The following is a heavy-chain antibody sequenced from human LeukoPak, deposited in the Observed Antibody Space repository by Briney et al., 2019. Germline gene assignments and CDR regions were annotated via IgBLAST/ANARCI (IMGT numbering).Heavy chain of an antibody. D-gene: IGHD5-18*01. Sequence: PGGSLRLSCAASGFTFSSYEMNWVRQAPGKGLEWVSYISTSGSTVYYAYSDSVKGRFTISRDNSKNSLYLQMNSLRNEDSALYYCAKVIITAVYYYYDGMDVWGQGTTVTVSS. CDR3: AKVIITAVYYYYDGMDV. J-gene: IGHJ6*02. V-gene: IGHV3-48*03. CDR2: ISTSGSTV. CDR1: GFTFSSYE.